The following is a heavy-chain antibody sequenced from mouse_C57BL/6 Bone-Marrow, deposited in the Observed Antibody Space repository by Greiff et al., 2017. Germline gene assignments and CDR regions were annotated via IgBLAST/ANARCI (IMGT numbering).Heavy chain of an antibody. CDR3: ARWIDAMDY. J-gene: IGHJ4*01. Sequence: VQLQQSGAELVRPGTSVKVSCKASGYAFTNYLIEWVKQRPGQGLEWIGVINPGSGGTNYNEKFKGKATLTADKSSSTAYMQLSSLTAEDSAVYFCARWIDAMDYWGQGTSVTVSA. CDR1: GYAFTNYL. V-gene: IGHV1-54*01. CDR2: INPGSGGT.